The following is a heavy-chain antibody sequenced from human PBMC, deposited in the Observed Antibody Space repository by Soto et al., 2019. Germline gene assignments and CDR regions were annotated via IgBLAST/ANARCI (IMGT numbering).Heavy chain of an antibody. J-gene: IGHJ6*02. Sequence: GASVKVSCKASGYTFTSYYMHWVRQAPGQGLEWMGIINPSGGSTSYAQKFQGRVTMTRDTSTSTVYMDLISLRSEDTAVYYCARRDGALRSAMDVWGQGTTVTVSS. V-gene: IGHV1-46*01. CDR3: ARRDGALRSAMDV. CDR2: INPSGGST. CDR1: GYTFTSYY. D-gene: IGHD1-26*01.